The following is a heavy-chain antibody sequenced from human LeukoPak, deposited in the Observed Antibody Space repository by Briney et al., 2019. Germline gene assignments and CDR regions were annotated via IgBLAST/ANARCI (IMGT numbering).Heavy chain of an antibody. J-gene: IGHJ6*02. CDR1: GYTFTSYA. D-gene: IGHD3-3*01. CDR3: ARGLERQILEWTDYYYYGMDV. Sequence: ASVKVSCKASGYTFTSYAMHWVRQAPGQRLEWMGWINAGNGNTKYSQKFQGRVTITRDTSASTAYMELSSLRSEDTAVYYCARGLERQILEWTDYYYYGMDVWGQRTTVTVSS. V-gene: IGHV1-3*01. CDR2: INAGNGNT.